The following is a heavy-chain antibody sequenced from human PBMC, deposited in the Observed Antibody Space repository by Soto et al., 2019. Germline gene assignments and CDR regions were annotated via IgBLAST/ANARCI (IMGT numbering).Heavy chain of an antibody. CDR2: IYPGDSDT. CDR3: ARTNKSGGSWNDAFDI. J-gene: IGHJ3*02. D-gene: IGHD2-15*01. CDR1: GYSFTSYW. Sequence: GESLKISCKGSGYSFTSYWIGWVRQMPGKGLEWMGIIYPGDSDTRYSPSFQGQVTISADKSISTAYLQWSSLKASDTAMYYCARTNKSGGSWNDAFDIWGQGTMVTVSS. V-gene: IGHV5-51*01.